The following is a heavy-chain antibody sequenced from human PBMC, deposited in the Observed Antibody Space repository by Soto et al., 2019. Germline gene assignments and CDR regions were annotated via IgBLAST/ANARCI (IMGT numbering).Heavy chain of an antibody. D-gene: IGHD6-13*01. Sequence: PSETLSLTCTVSGGSLTSYYWSWIRQPAGKGLEWIGRIYASGTTDYSPSLKSRVTMSVDTSKNQFSLILNSVTGADTAVYYCASDTFGSTRSGFDSWGQGTLVTVSS. J-gene: IGHJ4*01. CDR1: GGSLTSYY. V-gene: IGHV4-4*07. CDR2: IYASGTT. CDR3: ASDTFGSTRSGFDS.